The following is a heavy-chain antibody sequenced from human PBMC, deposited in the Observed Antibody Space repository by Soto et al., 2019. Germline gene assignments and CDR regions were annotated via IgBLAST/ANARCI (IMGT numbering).Heavy chain of an antibody. CDR1: GASISSYY. CDR2: IYYSGST. CDR3: ARGIDYFDY. V-gene: IGHV4-59*01. D-gene: IGHD2-21*01. Sequence: PSETKSLTYTVSGASISSYYWSWIRPPPGKGLEWIGYIYYSGSTNYNPSLKSRITISVDTSKNQFSLKLSSVTAADTAVYYCARGIDYFDYWGQGTLVTVSS. J-gene: IGHJ4*02.